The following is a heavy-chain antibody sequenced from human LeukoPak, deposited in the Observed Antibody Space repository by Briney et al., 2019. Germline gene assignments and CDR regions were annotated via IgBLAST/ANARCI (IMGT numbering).Heavy chain of an antibody. CDR2: IYYSGST. CDR1: GGSISSYY. CDR3: ARGRGEGRGISMVRGVRAPSYNWFDP. D-gene: IGHD3-10*01. Sequence: SETLSLTCTVSGGSISSYYWSWIRQPPGKGLEWIGYIYYSGSTNYNPSLKSRVTISVDTSKNQFSLRLSSVTAADTAVYYCARGRGEGRGISMVRGVRAPSYNWFDPWGHGTLVTVSS. V-gene: IGHV4-59*12. J-gene: IGHJ5*02.